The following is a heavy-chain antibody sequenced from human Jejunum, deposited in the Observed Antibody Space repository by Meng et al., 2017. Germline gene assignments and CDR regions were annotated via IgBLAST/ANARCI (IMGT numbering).Heavy chain of an antibody. V-gene: IGHV3-33*01. Sequence: QVRRGGFGGGWVQPGKSLRLSCAASGFNFTNYGMHWVRQAPGKGLEWVAVIWHDGSKVFYADSVRGRFTISRDNSHNTVDLQMNSVRVDDTAVYFCLRGRDYWGQGTLVTVSS. CDR2: IWHDGSKV. CDR3: LRGRDY. D-gene: IGHD3-10*01. J-gene: IGHJ4*02. CDR1: GFNFTNYG.